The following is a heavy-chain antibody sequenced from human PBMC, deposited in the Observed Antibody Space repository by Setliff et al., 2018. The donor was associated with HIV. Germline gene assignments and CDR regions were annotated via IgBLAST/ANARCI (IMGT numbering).Heavy chain of an antibody. CDR3: ARDVAVAGTEF. D-gene: IGHD6-19*01. Sequence: GGSLRLSCAASGFTFSSYAMSWVRQTPGKGLEWVSFISSSAGSTYYSDSVKGRFTISRDNARNSLYLQMNSLKADDTAVYYCARDVAVAGTEFWGQGTLVTVSS. CDR2: ISSSAGST. V-gene: IGHV3-23*01. J-gene: IGHJ4*02. CDR1: GFTFSSYA.